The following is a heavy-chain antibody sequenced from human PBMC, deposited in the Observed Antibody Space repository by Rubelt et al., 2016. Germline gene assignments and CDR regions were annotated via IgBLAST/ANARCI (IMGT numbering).Heavy chain of an antibody. D-gene: IGHD6-19*01. J-gene: IGHJ4*02. V-gene: IGHV3-23*01. CDR3: AKALASSAWQDFAY. Sequence: EVQLLESGGGLVQPGGSLRLSCAASGFTFSSYAMSWVRQAPGKGLEWVSGISGSGGSTCYADPVKGRFTISRDNSKNTRYLQMNSLRAEDTAVYYCAKALASSAWQDFAYWGQGTLVTVSS. CDR1: GFTFSSYA. CDR2: ISGSGGST.